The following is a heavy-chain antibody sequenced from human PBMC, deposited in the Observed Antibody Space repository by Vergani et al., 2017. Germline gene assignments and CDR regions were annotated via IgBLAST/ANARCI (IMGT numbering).Heavy chain of an antibody. V-gene: IGHV4-34*01. J-gene: IGHJ4*02. CDR3: ARGRDVVVPAGVYFDY. CDR1: GGSFSGYY. D-gene: IGHD2-2*01. Sequence: QVQLQQWGAGLLKPSETLSLTCAVYGGSFSGYYWSWIRQPPGKGLEWIGEINHSGSTNYNPSLKSRGTISVDTSKNQFSLKLSSVTAADTAVYYCARGRDVVVPAGVYFDYWGQGTLVTVSS. CDR2: INHSGST.